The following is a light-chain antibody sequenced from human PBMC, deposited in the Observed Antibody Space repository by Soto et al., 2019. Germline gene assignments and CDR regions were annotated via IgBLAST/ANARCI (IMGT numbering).Light chain of an antibody. CDR3: QHSANWPLT. Sequence: EIVMMQSPATLSVSPGEGATLSCRASQGIGSTLAWYQQKPGQTPRLLIYDTSIRATGVPARSRGSASGTEFALAVTSLKSEEFAVYCCQHSANWPLTLVGGTMV. J-gene: IGKJ4*01. CDR2: DTS. V-gene: IGKV3-15*01. CDR1: QGIGST.